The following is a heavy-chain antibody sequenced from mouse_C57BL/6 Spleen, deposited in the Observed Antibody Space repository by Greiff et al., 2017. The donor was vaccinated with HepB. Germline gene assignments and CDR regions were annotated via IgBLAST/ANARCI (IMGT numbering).Heavy chain of an antibody. Sequence: VQLQESGAELVRPGASVTLSCKASGYTFTDYEMHWVKQTPVHGLEWIGAIDPETGGTAYNQKFKGKAILTADKSSSTAYMELRSLTSEDSAVYYCTRRLDYWGQGTTLTVSS. J-gene: IGHJ2*01. CDR3: TRRLDY. CDR2: IDPETGGT. CDR1: GYTFTDYE. V-gene: IGHV1-15*01.